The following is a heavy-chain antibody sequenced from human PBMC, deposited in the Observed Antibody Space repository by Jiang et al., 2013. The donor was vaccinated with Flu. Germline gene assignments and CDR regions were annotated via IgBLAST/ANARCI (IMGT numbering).Heavy chain of an antibody. CDR2: VGGSTSST. D-gene: IGHD4-11*01. V-gene: IGHV3-23*01. CDR3: ARDLYFSNRYDY. CDR1: GFTFSSYT. Sequence: SGGGLGTXRGGPVRLSCAASGFTFSSYTLSWVRQAPGKGLEWVSAVGGSTSSTYYADSVKGRFTISRDNAKKSLFLQMNSLRDEDTAVYYCARDLYFSNRYDYWGQGTLVTVSS. J-gene: IGHJ4*02.